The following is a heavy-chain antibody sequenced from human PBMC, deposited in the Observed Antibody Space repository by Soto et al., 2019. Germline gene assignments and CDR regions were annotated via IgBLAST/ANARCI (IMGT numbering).Heavy chain of an antibody. CDR2: ISSSSGTI. J-gene: IGHJ4*02. CDR1: GFTFSDYY. Sequence: LRLSCAASGFTFSDYYMTWIRQAPGSGLEWVSYISSSSGTISYANSVKGRFTISRDNAQNSLYLQMTSLRAEDTAVYYCARGTYRSKTDFDYWGQGTLVTVSS. CDR3: ARGTYRSKTDFDY. D-gene: IGHD6-13*01. V-gene: IGHV3-11*01.